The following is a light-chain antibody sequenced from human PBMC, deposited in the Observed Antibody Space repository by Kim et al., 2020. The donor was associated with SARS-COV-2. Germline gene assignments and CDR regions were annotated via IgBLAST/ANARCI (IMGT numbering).Light chain of an antibody. Sequence: GETVTLTCGSTTGSVTSNHYAFRFQQRPGQAPRTLIYDTNKRQSWTPSRFSGSLRGGEAALTLSGAQPEDEADYYCLLYYSGARVFGGGTQLTVL. J-gene: IGLJ3*02. V-gene: IGLV7-46*01. CDR2: DTN. CDR1: TGSVTSNHY. CDR3: LLYYSGARV.